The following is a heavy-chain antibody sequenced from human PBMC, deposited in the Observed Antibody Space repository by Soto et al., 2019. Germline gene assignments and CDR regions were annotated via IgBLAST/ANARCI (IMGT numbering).Heavy chain of an antibody. CDR1: GFTFSSSA. CDR3: ARGSNGSHFDY. CDR2: ISSNGGST. J-gene: IGHJ4*02. V-gene: IGHV3-64*01. Sequence: EVQLVESGGGLVQPGGSLRLSCAASGFTFSSSAMHWVRQAPGKGLEYVSVISSNGGSTYYANSVKGRFTISRDNSKNTLYLQMGSLRAEDMAVYYCARGSNGSHFDYWGQGTLVTVSS. D-gene: IGHD2-8*01.